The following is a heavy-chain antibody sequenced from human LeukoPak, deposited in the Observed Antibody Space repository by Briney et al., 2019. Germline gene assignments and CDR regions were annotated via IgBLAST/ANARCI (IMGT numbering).Heavy chain of an antibody. J-gene: IGHJ4*02. CDR3: AGAQMELDY. CDR2: IYTSGST. Sequence: SQTLSLTCTVSGGSISSGSYYWSWIRQPAGKGLEWIGRIYTSGSTNYNPSLKSRVTISVDTSKNQFSLKLSSVTAADTAVYYCAGAQMELDYWGQGALVTVSS. V-gene: IGHV4-61*02. D-gene: IGHD1-1*01. CDR1: GGSISSGSYY.